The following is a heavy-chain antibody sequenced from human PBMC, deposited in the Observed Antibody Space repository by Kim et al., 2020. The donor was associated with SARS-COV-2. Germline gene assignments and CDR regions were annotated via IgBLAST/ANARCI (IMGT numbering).Heavy chain of an antibody. CDR3: ARDHNGGGLLRFD. J-gene: IGHJ4*01. CDR2: ISSSSSYI. CDR1: GFTFSSYS. Sequence: GGSLRLSCAASGFTFSSYSMNWVRQAPGKGLEWVSFISSSSSYIYYADSAKGRFTISRANAKNSLSPQMHSLRVEAKAVAYCARDHNGGGLLRFD. D-gene: IGHD2-8*01. V-gene: IGHV3-21*01.